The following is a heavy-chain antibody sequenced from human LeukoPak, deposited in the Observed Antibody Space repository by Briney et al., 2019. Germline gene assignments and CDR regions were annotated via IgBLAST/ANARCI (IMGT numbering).Heavy chain of an antibody. Sequence: PGGSLRLSCAASGFAFSKYAMSWVRQAPGKGLEWVSAISGSGGSKYYADSVKGRFTISRDNSKNTLYVQMNSLRAEDTATYYCAKRTTYYDILTGYGYPYYFDYWGQGTLVTVSS. J-gene: IGHJ4*02. CDR1: GFAFSKYA. D-gene: IGHD3-9*01. CDR2: ISGSGGSK. CDR3: AKRTTYYDILTGYGYPYYFDY. V-gene: IGHV3-23*01.